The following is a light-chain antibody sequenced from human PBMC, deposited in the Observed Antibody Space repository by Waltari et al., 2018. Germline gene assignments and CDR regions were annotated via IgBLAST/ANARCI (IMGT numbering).Light chain of an antibody. J-gene: IGKJ2*01. CDR1: QSVSSDY. Sequence: DIVLTQSPGTLSLSLGERATLPCRASQSVSSDYLAWYQQKPGQAPRLLIYGASSRATGIPDKFSGSGSGTDFTLTISRLEPEDFAVYYCQQYGRSPYTFGQGTKLDIK. CDR3: QQYGRSPYT. V-gene: IGKV3-20*01. CDR2: GAS.